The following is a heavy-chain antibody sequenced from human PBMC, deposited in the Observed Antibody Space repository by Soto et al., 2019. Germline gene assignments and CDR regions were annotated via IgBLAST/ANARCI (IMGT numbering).Heavy chain of an antibody. Sequence: QVQLVQSGAEVKKPGASVKVSCKASGYTFTSYGISWVRQAPGQGLEWMGWISAYNGNTNYAQKLQGRVTMTTDTSTSTAYMELRSLRSDDTAVYYCARVRKRITIFGVVITGMGVWGQGTTVTVSS. CDR2: ISAYNGNT. CDR3: ARVRKRITIFGVVITGMGV. CDR1: GYTFTSYG. V-gene: IGHV1-18*01. J-gene: IGHJ6*02. D-gene: IGHD3-3*01.